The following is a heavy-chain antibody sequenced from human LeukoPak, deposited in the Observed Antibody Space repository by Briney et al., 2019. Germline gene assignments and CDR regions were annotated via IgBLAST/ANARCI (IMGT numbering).Heavy chain of an antibody. CDR1: GDSISNSY. CDR3: ASTRRGYTYGFPSRELPKEFDI. J-gene: IGHJ3*02. Sequence: SETLSLTCTVSGDSISNSYWSWSWIRQPPGKGLEWIGYIYYTGSTEKNPSLKSRVTISLDTSNNQISLRLNSVTAADTAVYFCASTRRGYTYGFPSRELPKEFDIWGQGTVVTVSS. D-gene: IGHD5-18*01. CDR2: IYYTGST. V-gene: IGHV4-59*01.